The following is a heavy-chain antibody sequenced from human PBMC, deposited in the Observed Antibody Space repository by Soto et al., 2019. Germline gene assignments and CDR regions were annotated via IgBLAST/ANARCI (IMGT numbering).Heavy chain of an antibody. Sequence: QVQLVQSGAEVKKPGASVKVSCKASGYTFTSYDINWVRQATGQGLEYLGWMNPNSGNTGYVQKFQGRVTMTRNTAIRTAYMELSILRSEDTDVYYCARGVKYGDYSRSFDPWGQGTLITVSS. D-gene: IGHD4-17*01. CDR3: ARGVKYGDYSRSFDP. CDR1: GYTFTSYD. J-gene: IGHJ5*02. V-gene: IGHV1-8*01. CDR2: MNPNSGNT.